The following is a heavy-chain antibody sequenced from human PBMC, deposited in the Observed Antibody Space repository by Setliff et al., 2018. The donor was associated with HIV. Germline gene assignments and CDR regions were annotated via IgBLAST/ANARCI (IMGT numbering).Heavy chain of an antibody. CDR3: TRRRRGYCTSTSCLYYYYMDV. CDR1: GFTFSTYS. CDR2: IRSKAYGGTT. D-gene: IGHD2-2*01. J-gene: IGHJ6*03. V-gene: IGHV3-49*04. Sequence: GGSLRLSCAASGFTFSTYSMNWVRQAPGKGLEWVGFIRSKAYGGTTEYAASVEGRFTISRVDSKSIAYLQMKSLKTEDTAVYFCTRRRRGYCTSTSCLYYYYMDVWGKGTTVTVS.